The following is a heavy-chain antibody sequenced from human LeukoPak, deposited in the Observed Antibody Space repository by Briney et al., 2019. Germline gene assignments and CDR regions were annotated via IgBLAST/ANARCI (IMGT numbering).Heavy chain of an antibody. CDR3: ARVTVVAATNY. CDR1: GFTFSSYW. CDR2: INSDGSDI. J-gene: IGHJ4*02. D-gene: IGHD2-15*01. V-gene: IGHV3-74*03. Sequence: GGSLRLSCAASGFTFSSYWMHWVRQAPGKGLVWVSNINSDGSDIKYADSVKGRFTFSRDNAKNTLYLQMNSLRVEDTAVYYCARVTVVAATNYWGQGTLVTVSS.